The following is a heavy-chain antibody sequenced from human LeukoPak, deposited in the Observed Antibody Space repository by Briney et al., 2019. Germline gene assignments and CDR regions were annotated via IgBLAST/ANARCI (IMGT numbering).Heavy chain of an antibody. V-gene: IGHV3-23*01. CDR2: ISGSGGST. D-gene: IGHD3-22*01. J-gene: IGHJ4*02. CDR3: AKDRVRYYDSSGYYPFDY. Sequence: GGSLRLSCAASGFTFSSYAMSWVRQAPGKGLEWVSAISGSGGSTYYADSVKGRFTISRDNSKNTLYRQMNSLRAEDTAVYYCAKDRVRYYDSSGYYPFDYWGQGTLVTVSS. CDR1: GFTFSSYA.